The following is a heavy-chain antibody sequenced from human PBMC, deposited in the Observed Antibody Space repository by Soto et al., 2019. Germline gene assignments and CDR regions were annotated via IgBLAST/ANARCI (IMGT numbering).Heavy chain of an antibody. Sequence: PSETLSLTCAVYGGSFSGYYWSWIRPPPGKGLEWIGEINHSGSTNYNPSLKSRVTISVDTSKNQFSLKLSSVTAADTAVYYCASRPTSENQAVAVFAFDIWGQGTMVTVSS. CDR3: ASRPTSENQAVAVFAFDI. D-gene: IGHD6-19*01. J-gene: IGHJ3*02. CDR2: INHSGST. V-gene: IGHV4-34*01. CDR1: GGSFSGYY.